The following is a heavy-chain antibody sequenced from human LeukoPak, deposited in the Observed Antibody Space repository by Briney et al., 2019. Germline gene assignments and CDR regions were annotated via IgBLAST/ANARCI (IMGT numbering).Heavy chain of an antibody. D-gene: IGHD1-26*01. CDR1: GFTFSDYY. CDR2: ISSSGSTI. CDR3: AKDSSKFSGSYLDY. Sequence: GGSLRLSCAASGFTFSDYYMSWVRQAPGKGLEWVSYISSSGSTIYYADSVKGRFTISRDNSKNTLYLQMNSLRAEDTAVYYCAKDSSKFSGSYLDYWGQGTLVTVSS. J-gene: IGHJ4*02. V-gene: IGHV3-11*01.